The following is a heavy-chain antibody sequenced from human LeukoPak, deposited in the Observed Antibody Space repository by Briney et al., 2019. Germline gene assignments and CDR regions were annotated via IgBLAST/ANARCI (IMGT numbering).Heavy chain of an antibody. V-gene: IGHV3-66*01. J-gene: IGHJ4*02. CDR3: ARDLGSSLDY. D-gene: IGHD6-13*01. CDR1: GFTVSSNY. Sequence: GGSLRLSCAASGFTVSSNYMSWVRQAPGKGLEWVSVIYSGDSTYYADSVKGRFTISRDNSKNTLYLQMNSLRAEDTAVYCCARDLGSSLDYWGQGTLVTVSS. CDR2: IYSGDST.